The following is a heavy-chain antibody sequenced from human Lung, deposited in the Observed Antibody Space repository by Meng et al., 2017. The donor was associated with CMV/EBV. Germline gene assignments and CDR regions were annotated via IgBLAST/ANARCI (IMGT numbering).Heavy chain of an antibody. CDR2: IDPRRGDT. Sequence: VQMVQSGAEVKKPGASVKVSCRASGYTITSYYIHWIRQAPGQGLEWMGWIDPRRGDTKYAQRFQGRVTLTRDTSIDTVYMELTSLTSDDTAVYYCARDDYGPFNYWGQGTLVTVSS. CDR1: GYTITSYY. J-gene: IGHJ4*02. D-gene: IGHD4/OR15-4a*01. CDR3: ARDDYGPFNY. V-gene: IGHV1-2*02.